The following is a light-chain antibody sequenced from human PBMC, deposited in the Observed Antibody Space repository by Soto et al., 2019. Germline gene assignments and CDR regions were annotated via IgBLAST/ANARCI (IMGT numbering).Light chain of an antibody. V-gene: IGKV3-11*01. CDR3: QQRSNWLLT. J-gene: IGKJ4*01. CDR1: QSVSSY. Sequence: EIVLTQSPATLSLSPGERATLSCRASQSVSSYLAWYQQKPGQAPRLLIYDASNRATGIPARCSGSGSGTDYTLNISSLETEDFAVYYCQQRSNWLLTFGGGTKVEIK. CDR2: DAS.